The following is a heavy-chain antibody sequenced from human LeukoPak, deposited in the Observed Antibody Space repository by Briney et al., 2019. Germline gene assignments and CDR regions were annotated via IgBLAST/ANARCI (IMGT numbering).Heavy chain of an antibody. Sequence: ASVKVSCKASGYTFTDYYMHWVRQAPGQGQEWMGWISAYNGNTNYAQKLQGRVTMTTDTSTSTAYMELRSLRSDDTAVYYCARIKDEVAALIDPWGQGTLVTVSS. V-gene: IGHV1-18*04. CDR1: GYTFTDYY. J-gene: IGHJ5*02. CDR2: ISAYNGNT. CDR3: ARIKDEVAALIDP. D-gene: IGHD6-19*01.